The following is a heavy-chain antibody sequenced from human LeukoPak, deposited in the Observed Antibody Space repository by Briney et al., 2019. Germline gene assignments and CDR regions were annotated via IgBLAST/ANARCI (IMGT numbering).Heavy chain of an antibody. D-gene: IGHD1-1*01. Sequence: GGSLRLSCAASGFTFSSYSMNWVRQAPGKGLEWVSYISSSGSTIYYADSVKGRFTISRDNAKNSLYLQMNSLRAEDTAVYYCARGLRQAGTTGTDFDYWGQGTLVTVSS. CDR3: ARGLRQAGTTGTDFDY. CDR1: GFTFSSYS. CDR2: ISSSGSTI. J-gene: IGHJ4*02. V-gene: IGHV3-48*04.